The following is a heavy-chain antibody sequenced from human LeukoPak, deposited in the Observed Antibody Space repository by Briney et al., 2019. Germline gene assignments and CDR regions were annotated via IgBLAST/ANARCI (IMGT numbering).Heavy chain of an antibody. CDR2: INPSGGGT. Sequence: ASVKVSCKASGYTFNNYYMYWVRQAPGQGLEWMGMINPSGGGTSYAQKFQGRVTMTRDTSTRTVYMEVSSLKPEDTAVYYCARQGAYSSAIGMGYWGQGTLVTVSS. D-gene: IGHD6-19*01. CDR3: ARQGAYSSAIGMGY. CDR1: GYTFNNYY. J-gene: IGHJ4*02. V-gene: IGHV1-46*02.